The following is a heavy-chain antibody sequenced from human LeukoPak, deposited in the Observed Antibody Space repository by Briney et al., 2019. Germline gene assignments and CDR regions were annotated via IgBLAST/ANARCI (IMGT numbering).Heavy chain of an antibody. V-gene: IGHV4-59*01. CDR1: GGSISSYY. Sequence: SETLSLTCTVSGGSISSYYWSWIRQPPGKGLEWIGYIYYSGSTNYNPSLKSRVTISVDTSKNQFSLKLSSVTAADTAVYYCARSIAVAGTEFDYWGQGTLVTVSS. CDR2: IYYSGST. D-gene: IGHD6-19*01. CDR3: ARSIAVAGTEFDY. J-gene: IGHJ4*02.